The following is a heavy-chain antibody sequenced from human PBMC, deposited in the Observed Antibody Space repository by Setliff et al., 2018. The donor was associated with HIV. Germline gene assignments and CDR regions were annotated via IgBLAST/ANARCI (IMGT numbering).Heavy chain of an antibody. CDR3: ASLAVAGTAGTVDY. V-gene: IGHV1-69*05. CDR2: IIPIFGTA. J-gene: IGHJ4*02. Sequence: SVKVSCKASGGTFSSYAISWVRQAPGQGLEWMGGIIPIFGTANYAQKFQGRVTITTDESTSTAYIELSSLRSEDTAVYYCASLAVAGTAGTVDYWGQGTLVTVSS. D-gene: IGHD6-19*01. CDR1: GGTFSSYA.